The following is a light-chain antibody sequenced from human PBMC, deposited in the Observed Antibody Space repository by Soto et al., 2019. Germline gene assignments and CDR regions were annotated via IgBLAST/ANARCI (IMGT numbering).Light chain of an antibody. J-gene: IGKJ1*01. Sequence: DIRMTQSPSTLSASVGDRVTITCRASQSISSRLAWYQQKSGKAPKLLIYKASSLESGVPSRISGSGSETEFILTISSLQPDDFATYYCQQYNSYFPTCGQGTKVEIK. CDR1: QSISSR. V-gene: IGKV1-5*03. CDR2: KAS. CDR3: QQYNSYFPT.